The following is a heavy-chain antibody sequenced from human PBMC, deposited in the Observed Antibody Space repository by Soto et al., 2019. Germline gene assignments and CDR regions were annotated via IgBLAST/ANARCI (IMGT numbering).Heavy chain of an antibody. J-gene: IGHJ5*02. V-gene: IGHV1-2*02. CDR1: GYTFTDYY. CDR2: INPNSGGT. CDR3: ARVWHELEPFDT. Sequence: QVQLVQSGAEVRKPGASVKVSCKASGYTFTDYYIRWVRQAPGQGLEWMGWINPNSGGTNYAQRLQGRVTMTRDTSISTAYMELSRLTSDDTAVYYCARVWHELEPFDTWGQGTLVTVSS. D-gene: IGHD1-1*01.